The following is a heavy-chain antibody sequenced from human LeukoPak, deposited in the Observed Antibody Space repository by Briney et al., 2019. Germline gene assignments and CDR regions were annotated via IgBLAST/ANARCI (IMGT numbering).Heavy chain of an antibody. CDR2: ISWNSGSI. V-gene: IGHV3-9*01. J-gene: IGHJ3*02. Sequence: GGSLRLSCAASGFTFEDYAMHWVRQGPGKGLEWVSGISWNSGSIGYADSVKGRFTISRDNAKNSLYLQMNSLRAEDTAVYYCAESLEPDAFDIWGQGTMVTVSS. D-gene: IGHD1-14*01. CDR3: AESLEPDAFDI. CDR1: GFTFEDYA.